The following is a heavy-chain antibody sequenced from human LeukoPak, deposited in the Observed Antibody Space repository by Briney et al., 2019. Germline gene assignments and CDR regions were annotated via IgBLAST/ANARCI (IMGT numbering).Heavy chain of an antibody. J-gene: IGHJ4*02. D-gene: IGHD6-13*01. CDR3: ARTSNSSWFYFDY. Sequence: GGSLRLSCAASGFTVSSNYMSWVRQAPGKGLEWVSVIYSGGSTYYADSVKGRFTISRDNSKNTLYLQMNSLRAVDTAVYYCARTSNSSWFYFDYWGQGTLVTVSS. V-gene: IGHV3-66*01. CDR1: GFTVSSNY. CDR2: IYSGGST.